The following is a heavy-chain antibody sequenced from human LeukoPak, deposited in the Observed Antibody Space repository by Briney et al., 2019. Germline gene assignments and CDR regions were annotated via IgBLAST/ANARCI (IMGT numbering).Heavy chain of an antibody. CDR3: ARDREVVAATFDY. V-gene: IGHV3-21*01. CDR2: ISSSSSYI. CDR1: GFTFSSYS. Sequence: GGSLRLSCAASGFTFSSYSMNWVRQAPGKGLEWVSSISSSSSYIYYADSVKGRFTISRDNAKNSLYLQVNSLRAEDTAVYYCARDREVVAATFDYWGQGTLVTVSS. D-gene: IGHD2-15*01. J-gene: IGHJ4*02.